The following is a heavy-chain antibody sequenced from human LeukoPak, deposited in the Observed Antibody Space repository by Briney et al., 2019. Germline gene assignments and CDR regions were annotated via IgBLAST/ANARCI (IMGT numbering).Heavy chain of an antibody. V-gene: IGHV3-11*04. CDR2: ISSSGSTI. CDR3: ARRKWELLLYYYYYYMDV. J-gene: IGHJ6*03. Sequence: PGGSLRLSCAASGFTFSDYYMSWIRQAPGKGLEWVSYISSSGSTIYYADSVKGRFTISRDNAKNSLYLQMNSLRAEDTAVYYCARRKWELLLYYYYYYMDVWGKGTTVTVSS. CDR1: GFTFSDYY. D-gene: IGHD1-26*01.